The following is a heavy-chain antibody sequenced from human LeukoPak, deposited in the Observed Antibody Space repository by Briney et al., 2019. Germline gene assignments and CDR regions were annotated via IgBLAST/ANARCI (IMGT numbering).Heavy chain of an antibody. J-gene: IGHJ4*02. V-gene: IGHV3-30*02. CDR1: GFAFSNYG. D-gene: IGHD3-3*01. Sequence: GGSLRLSCAASGFAFSNYGMHWVRQAPGKALEGVAVIWFDGSDEYYADSVRGRFTISRDNSKNTLYLQMNSLRAEDTAVYYCAKDRGERSGSYYFDYWXQGTLVTVSS. CDR2: IWFDGSDE. CDR3: AKDRGERSGSYYFDY.